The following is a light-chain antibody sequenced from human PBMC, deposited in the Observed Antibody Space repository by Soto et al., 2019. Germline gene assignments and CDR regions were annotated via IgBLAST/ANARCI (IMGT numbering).Light chain of an antibody. CDR1: QFVSTN. V-gene: IGKV3-15*01. CDR3: QQYNNWPPIT. CDR2: GAS. J-gene: IGKJ5*01. Sequence: ELVMTQSPATLSVSPGERATLSCRASQFVSTNLAWYQERPGQAPRLLIYGASTRAIGVPARFSGSGSGTEFTLTISSLQSEDFAVYYCQQYNNWPPITFGQGTRLEIK.